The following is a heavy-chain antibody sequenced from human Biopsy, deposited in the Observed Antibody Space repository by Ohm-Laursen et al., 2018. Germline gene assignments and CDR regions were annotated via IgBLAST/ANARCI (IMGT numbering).Heavy chain of an antibody. CDR3: ARDTRWSPYSMDV. D-gene: IGHD4-23*01. Sequence: SLRLSCSASGFPFSDYHMRWIRQAPGRRLEWVSYISGGGTIYYGDSMKGRVTISRDNAKNSLYLQMHSLRAEDTAVYYCARDTRWSPYSMDVWGQGTTVTVSS. V-gene: IGHV3-11*01. J-gene: IGHJ6*02. CDR1: GFPFSDYH. CDR2: ISGGGTI.